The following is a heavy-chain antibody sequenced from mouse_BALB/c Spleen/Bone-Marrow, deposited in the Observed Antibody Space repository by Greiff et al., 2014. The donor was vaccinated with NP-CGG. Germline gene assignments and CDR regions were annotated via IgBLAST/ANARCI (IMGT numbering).Heavy chain of an antibody. J-gene: IGHJ1*01. Sequence: EVMLVESGAELVKPGASVKLSCTASGFNIKDTYMHWVKQRPEQGLEWIGRIDPANGNTKYDPKLQGKATITADTSSNTAYLQLSSLTSEDTAVYYCARYDYGWYFYVWGAGTTVTVSS. CDR3: ARYDYGWYFYV. V-gene: IGHV14-3*02. CDR2: IDPANGNT. CDR1: GFNIKDTY. D-gene: IGHD1-1*01.